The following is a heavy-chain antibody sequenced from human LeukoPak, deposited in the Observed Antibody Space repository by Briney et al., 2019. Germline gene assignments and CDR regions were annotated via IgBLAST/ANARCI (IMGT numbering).Heavy chain of an antibody. V-gene: IGHV4-34*01. CDR2: INHSGST. Sequence: TGGSLRLSCAASGFTFSTYAVNWVRQPPGKGLEWIGEINHSGSTNYNPSLKSRVTISVDTSKNQFSLRLSSVTAADTAVYYCARGISSSWTRYYYYGMDVWGQGTTVTVSS. CDR3: ARGISSSWTRYYYYGMDV. J-gene: IGHJ6*02. CDR1: GFTFSTYA. D-gene: IGHD6-13*01.